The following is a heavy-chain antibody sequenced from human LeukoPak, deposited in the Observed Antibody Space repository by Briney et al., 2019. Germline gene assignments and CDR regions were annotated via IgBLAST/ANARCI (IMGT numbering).Heavy chain of an antibody. D-gene: IGHD2-2*01. CDR1: GGSIRGYY. J-gene: IGHJ4*02. Sequence: SETLSLTCSVSGGSIRGYYWSWIRQPPGKGLEWIGYISDSGTTNYNPSLKSRVTMSVDTSKNQFSLKLSSVTAADTAVYYCARYCSSTSCSGPYHFDCWGQGTLVTVSS. CDR2: ISDSGTT. V-gene: IGHV4-59*01. CDR3: ARYCSSTSCSGPYHFDC.